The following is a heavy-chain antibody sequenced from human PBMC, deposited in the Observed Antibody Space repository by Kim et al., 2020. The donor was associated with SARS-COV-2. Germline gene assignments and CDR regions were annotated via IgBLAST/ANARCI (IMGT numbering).Heavy chain of an antibody. CDR1: GGSFSGYY. Sequence: SETLSLTCAVYGGSFSGYYWSWIRQPPGKGLEWIGEINHSGSTNYNPSLKSRVTISVDTSKNQFSLKLSSVTAADTAVYYCARGGFDYWGQGTLVTVSS. CDR3: ARGGFDY. V-gene: IGHV4-34*01. CDR2: INHSGST. J-gene: IGHJ4*02.